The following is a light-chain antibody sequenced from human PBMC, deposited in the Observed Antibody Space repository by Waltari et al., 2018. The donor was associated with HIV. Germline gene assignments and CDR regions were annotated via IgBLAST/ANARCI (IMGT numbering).Light chain of an antibody. CDR2: GTS. CDR3: QHYDGSPIT. Sequence: LTQSPGTLSLSPVERLTLSCWASKTINRSTLAWYHQKIGQAPRLLIYGTSNRAAGLPDRFSGSWSGTEFTLTISRLEPEDFAFYYCQHYDGSPITFGGGTKVEVK. CDR1: KTINRST. V-gene: IGKV3-20*01. J-gene: IGKJ4*01.